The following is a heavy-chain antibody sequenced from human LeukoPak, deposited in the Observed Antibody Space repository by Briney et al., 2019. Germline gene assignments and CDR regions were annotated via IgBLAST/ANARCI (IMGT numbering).Heavy chain of an antibody. CDR2: ITYDGSSE. D-gene: IGHD3-16*01. Sequence: GPSLRLPCAASGFTFSNYGMHWVRQAPGKWLEWVATITYDGSSEYYADSVKDRFTVSRDNSKNTLYLQMSSLKTEDTAVYYCAKRGDGGHKSLEYWGQGTLVIVSS. CDR3: AKRGDGGHKSLEY. J-gene: IGHJ4*02. CDR1: GFTFSNYG. V-gene: IGHV3-30*18.